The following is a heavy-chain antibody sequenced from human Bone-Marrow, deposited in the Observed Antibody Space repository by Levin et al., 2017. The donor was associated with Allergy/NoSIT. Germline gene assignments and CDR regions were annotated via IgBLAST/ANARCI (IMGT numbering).Heavy chain of an antibody. D-gene: IGHD1-1*01. CDR1: GGSISRFY. Sequence: SQTLSFTCTVSGGSISRFYWSWIRQPPGKGLEWIGYMHYSGSPNYNPSLKSRVTISVDTSKNQMSLKVSSVTAADTAVYYCARANWNDVYHYYYYAMDVWGQGTTVTVSS. J-gene: IGHJ6*02. V-gene: IGHV4-59*01. CDR3: ARANWNDVYHYYYYAMDV. CDR2: MHYSGSP.